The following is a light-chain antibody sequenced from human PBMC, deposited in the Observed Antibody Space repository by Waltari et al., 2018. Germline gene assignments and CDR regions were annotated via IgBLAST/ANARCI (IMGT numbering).Light chain of an antibody. CDR1: SSDVGGYSY. J-gene: IGLJ1*01. V-gene: IGLV2-14*01. Sequence: QSALTQPASVSGSLGQSITIPCTGSSSDVGGYSYVPWYQQHPGKVPNLLIYEVSNRPSGVSYRFSASKSGNTASLTISGLQPEDEADYFCSSYTEWSTRVFGTGTKVTVL. CDR2: EVS. CDR3: SSYTEWSTRV.